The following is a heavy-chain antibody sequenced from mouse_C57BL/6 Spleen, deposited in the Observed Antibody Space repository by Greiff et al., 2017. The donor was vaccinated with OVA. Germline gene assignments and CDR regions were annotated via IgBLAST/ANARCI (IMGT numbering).Heavy chain of an antibody. J-gene: IGHJ1*03. V-gene: IGHV1-72*01. D-gene: IGHD1-1*01. CDR2: IVPNSGGT. CDR3: ARSTTVSYWYFDV. Sequence: QVQLQQSGAELVKPGGSVKLSCKASGYTFTSYLLNWVKQMPGRGLEWIGRIVPNSGGTKYNEKFKSKATLTVDKPSSTAYMQLSSLTSEDSAIYYCARSTTVSYWYFDVWGTGTTVTVSS. CDR1: GYTFTSYL.